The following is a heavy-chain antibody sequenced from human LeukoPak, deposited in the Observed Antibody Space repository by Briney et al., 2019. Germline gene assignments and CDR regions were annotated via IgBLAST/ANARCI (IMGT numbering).Heavy chain of an antibody. CDR2: ISGSGGST. V-gene: IGHV3-23*01. CDR1: GLTFSSYA. D-gene: IGHD3-22*01. CDR3: ANSPNYYDSSGYYHYFDY. Sequence: SGGSLRLSCAASGLTFSSYAMSWVRQAPGKGLEWVSAISGSGGSTYYADSVKGRFTISRDNSKNTLYLQMNSLRAEDTAVYYCANSPNYYDSSGYYHYFDYWGQGTLVTVSS. J-gene: IGHJ4*02.